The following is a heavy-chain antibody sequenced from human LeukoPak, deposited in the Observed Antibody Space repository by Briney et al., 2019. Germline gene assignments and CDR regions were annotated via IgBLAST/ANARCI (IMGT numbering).Heavy chain of an antibody. CDR3: AKGDYYDFWSGYSYYFDY. CDR2: ISGSGGST. V-gene: IGHV3-23*01. Sequence: PGGSLRLSCAASGFTFSSYAMNWVRQAPGKGLEWVSTISGSGGSTSYADSVKGRFTISRDNSKNTLYLQMNSLRAEDTAVYYCAKGDYYDFWSGYSYYFDYWGQGTLVTVSS. J-gene: IGHJ4*02. D-gene: IGHD3-3*01. CDR1: GFTFSSYA.